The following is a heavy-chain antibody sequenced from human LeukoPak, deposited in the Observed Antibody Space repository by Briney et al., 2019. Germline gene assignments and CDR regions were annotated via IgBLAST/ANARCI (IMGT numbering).Heavy chain of an antibody. D-gene: IGHD1-7*01. CDR3: GSGIVGNYALDY. CDR2: IGTSSNNI. J-gene: IGHJ4*02. Sequence: GGSLRLSCAVSGLTFSRYNMNWVRQAPGKWLEWVSSIGTSSNNIYYTDSVKGRFTISRDNAKNSLYLQVDSLRVEDTAVYFWGSGIVGNYALDYWGQGTLVTVSS. V-gene: IGHV3-21*01. CDR1: GLTFSRYN.